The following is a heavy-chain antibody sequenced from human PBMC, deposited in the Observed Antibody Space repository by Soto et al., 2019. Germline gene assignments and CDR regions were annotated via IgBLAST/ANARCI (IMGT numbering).Heavy chain of an antibody. Sequence: GGSLRLSCAASGFTFSSYSMNWVRQAPGKGLEWVSSINSSSSYIYYADSVKGRFTISRDNAKNSLYLQMNSLRAEDTAVYYCASFYGDPLWYFDLWGRGTLVTVSS. J-gene: IGHJ2*01. CDR3: ASFYGDPLWYFDL. D-gene: IGHD4-17*01. V-gene: IGHV3-21*01. CDR2: INSSSSYI. CDR1: GFTFSSYS.